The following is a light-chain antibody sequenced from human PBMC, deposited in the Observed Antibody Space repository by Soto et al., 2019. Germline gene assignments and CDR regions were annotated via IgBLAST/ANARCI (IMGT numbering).Light chain of an antibody. J-gene: IGKJ4*01. CDR3: QQLNSYRLT. CDR2: AVF. Sequence: DIQLTQSPSFLSASVGDRVTITCRASQGISSYFAWYQQKPGKAPKLLIYAVFTLQRGVPSRFSGSASGTEFTLSISSLQPEDFATYCCQQLNSYRLTFGGGTKVEIK. V-gene: IGKV1-9*01. CDR1: QGISSY.